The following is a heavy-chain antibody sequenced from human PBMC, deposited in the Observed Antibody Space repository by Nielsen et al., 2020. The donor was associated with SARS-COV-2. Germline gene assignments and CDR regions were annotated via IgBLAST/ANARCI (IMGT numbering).Heavy chain of an antibody. V-gene: IGHV1-46*01. Sequence: ASVKVSCKASGYTFTSYYMHWVRQAPGQGLEWMGIINPSGGSTSYAQKFQGRVTMTRDTSTSTVYMELSSLRSEDTAMYYCASAHSGYASDWYFDLWGRGTLVTVSS. CDR1: GYTFTSYY. D-gene: IGHD5-12*01. CDR3: ASAHSGYASDWYFDL. J-gene: IGHJ2*01. CDR2: INPSGGST.